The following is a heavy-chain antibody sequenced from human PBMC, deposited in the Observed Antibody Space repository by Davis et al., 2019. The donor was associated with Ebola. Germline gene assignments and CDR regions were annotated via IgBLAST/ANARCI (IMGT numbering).Heavy chain of an antibody. V-gene: IGHV1-8*01. CDR2: LNPNSGNT. J-gene: IGHJ4*02. CDR1: GYTFTNYD. D-gene: IGHD2-8*01. CDR3: ARRVYSRSGFDS. Sequence: ASVKVSCKTSGYTFTNYDINWVRQATGQGLEWMGWLNPNSGNTDSTHKFQGRLTMTKNVSIGTAYMELSTLTSEDTAVYYCARRVYSRSGFDSWGQGTLVTVSS.